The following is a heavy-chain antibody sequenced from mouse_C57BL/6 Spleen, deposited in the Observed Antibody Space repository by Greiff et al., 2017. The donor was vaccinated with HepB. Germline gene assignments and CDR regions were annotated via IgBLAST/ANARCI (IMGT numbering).Heavy chain of an antibody. V-gene: IGHV5-4*01. Sequence: EVQGVESGGGLVKPGGSLKLSCAASGFTFSSYAMSWVRQTPEKRLEWVATISDGGSYTYYPDKVKGRYTITRDNAKNNLYLQMSHLKSEDTAMYYGARDTVVERAFAYWGQGTLVTVSA. D-gene: IGHD1-1*01. CDR1: GFTFSSYA. CDR3: ARDTVVERAFAY. CDR2: ISDGGSYT. J-gene: IGHJ3*01.